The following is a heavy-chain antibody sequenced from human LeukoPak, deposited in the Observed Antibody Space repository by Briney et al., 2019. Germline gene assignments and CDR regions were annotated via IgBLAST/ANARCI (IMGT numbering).Heavy chain of an antibody. CDR3: ARDRSSSGYYPFDY. CDR2: ISTTGSTI. Sequence: GSLRLSCAASGFIFSSYSMNWVRQAPGKGLEWVSYISTTGSTIYYADSVKGRFTISRGNAKNSLYLQMNSLRDEDTAVYYCARDRSSSGYYPFDYWGQGTLVTVSS. CDR1: GFIFSSYS. V-gene: IGHV3-48*02. J-gene: IGHJ4*02. D-gene: IGHD3-22*01.